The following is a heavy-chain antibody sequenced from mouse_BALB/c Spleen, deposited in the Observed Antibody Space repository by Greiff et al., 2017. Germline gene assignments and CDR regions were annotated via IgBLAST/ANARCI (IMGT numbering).Heavy chain of an antibody. CDR2: IRNKANGYTT. J-gene: IGHJ2*01. D-gene: IGHD6-1*01. V-gene: IGHV7-3*02. CDR3: ARDKGCAYYFDF. CDR1: GFTFTAYY. Sequence: EVKLVEPGGGLVQPGGSLRFPCATPGFTFTAYYMSWVRQPPGKALEWLGFIRNKANGYTTEYSASVKGRFTISRDNSQSILYLQMNTLRAEDSATYYCARDKGCAYYFDFWGQGTTLTVSS.